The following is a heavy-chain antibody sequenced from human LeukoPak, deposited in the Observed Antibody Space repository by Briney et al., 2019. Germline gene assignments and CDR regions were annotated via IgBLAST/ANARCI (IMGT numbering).Heavy chain of an antibody. CDR1: GFSFSDYY. D-gene: IGHD2-2*01. CDR2: ISSHGSPI. V-gene: IGHV3-11*04. CDR3: AREAGYCSSTSCPLL. J-gene: IGHJ4*02. Sequence: GGSLRLSCAASGFSFSDYYMIWIRQAPGRGLEYVSYISSHGSPIHYADSVKGRFTISRDNAKNSLYLQMNSLRAEDTAVYYCAREAGYCSSTSCPLLWGQGTLVTVSS.